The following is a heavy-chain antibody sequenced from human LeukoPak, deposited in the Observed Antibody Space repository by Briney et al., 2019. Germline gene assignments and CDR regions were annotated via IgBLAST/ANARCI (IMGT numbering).Heavy chain of an antibody. CDR2: IFHSRMK. CDR1: GYSITSGFF. CDR3: TRRTSSGSYSDY. V-gene: IGHV4-38-2*02. D-gene: IGHD1-26*01. J-gene: IGHJ4*02. Sequence: TSETLSLTCTVCGYSITSGFFWGWTRPPPGQGLEWIGSIFHSRMKYHNPSLKSPGTMSVDTSNNHVSLELSSVTAADTAVYYCTRRTSSGSYSDYWGQGSLVTAST.